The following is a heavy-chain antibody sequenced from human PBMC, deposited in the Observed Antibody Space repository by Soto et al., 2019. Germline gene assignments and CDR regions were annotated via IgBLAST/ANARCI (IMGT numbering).Heavy chain of an antibody. CDR1: GGSISRGDYY. Sequence: PSETLSLTCPVSGGSISRGDYYGIWIRQPPCKGLDWIGYIYYSGSTYYNPSLKSRVTISVDTSKNQFSLKLSSVTAADTAVYYCARGQYSSSWQGDYYYGMDVWGQGTTVTVSS. CDR3: ARGQYSSSWQGDYYYGMDV. D-gene: IGHD6-13*01. V-gene: IGHV4-30-4*01. CDR2: IYYSGST. J-gene: IGHJ6*02.